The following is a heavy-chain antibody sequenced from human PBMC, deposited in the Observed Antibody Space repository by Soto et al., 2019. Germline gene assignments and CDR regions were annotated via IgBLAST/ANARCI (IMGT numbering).Heavy chain of an antibody. V-gene: IGHV4-4*01. Sequence: ETLSLTCAVSGVSISSGNWWTWVRQSPQRGLEYIGEIFHDGTANYYPSFERRVAISVDTSKNQFALKLTSVTAADTAIYFGARLVYDTRLNFMYFDFWGQGTLVTVSS. CDR1: GVSISSGNW. CDR2: IFHDGTA. CDR3: ARLVYDTRLNFMYFDF. D-gene: IGHD3-22*01. J-gene: IGHJ4*02.